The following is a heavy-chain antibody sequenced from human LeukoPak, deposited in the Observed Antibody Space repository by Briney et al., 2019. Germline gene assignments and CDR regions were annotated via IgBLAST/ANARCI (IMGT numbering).Heavy chain of an antibody. CDR3: ARRAGTGGRYYFDY. V-gene: IGHV4-59*08. Sequence: SETLSLTCTVSGGSISSYYWSWIRQPPGEGPEWIGYVYYCGGKSYNPSLKSRVTISVETSKNQFSLNLSSVTAADTAVYYCARRAGTGGRYYFDYWGQGTLVTVSS. CDR1: GGSISSYY. CDR2: VYYCGGK. J-gene: IGHJ4*02. D-gene: IGHD3/OR15-3a*01.